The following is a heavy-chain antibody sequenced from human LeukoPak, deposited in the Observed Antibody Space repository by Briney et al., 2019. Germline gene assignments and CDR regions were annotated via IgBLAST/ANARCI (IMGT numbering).Heavy chain of an antibody. CDR3: ARDSDIAAAGSDY. CDR1: GFTFSNYW. Sequence: GGSLRLSCVASGFTFSNYWMSWVCQAPGKGLEWVANIKPDGSGRYYVDSVRGRFTISRDNAKNSLYLQMNSLRAEDTAVYYCARDSDIAAAGSDYWGQGTLVTVSS. V-gene: IGHV3-7*01. CDR2: IKPDGSGR. D-gene: IGHD6-13*01. J-gene: IGHJ4*02.